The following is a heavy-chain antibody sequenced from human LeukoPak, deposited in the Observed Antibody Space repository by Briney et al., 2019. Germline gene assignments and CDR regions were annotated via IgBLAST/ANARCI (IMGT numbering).Heavy chain of an antibody. CDR2: IRSKSEGGTI. CDR3: TTEGYGSGSYDH. D-gene: IGHD3-10*01. CDR1: SYIFSQTW. V-gene: IGHV3-15*01. Sequence: GGSLRLSCAVTSYIFSQTWMNWVRQAPGKGLEWLGRIRSKSEGGTIYYAAPVKGRFTISRDDSKNTLYLQMNSLKTEDTAVYYCTTEGYGSGSYDHRGQGTLVTVSS. J-gene: IGHJ4*02.